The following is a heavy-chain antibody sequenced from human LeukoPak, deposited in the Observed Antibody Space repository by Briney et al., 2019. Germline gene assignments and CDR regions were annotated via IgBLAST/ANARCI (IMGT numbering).Heavy chain of an antibody. CDR1: GFTFSSYG. Sequence: PGGSLRLSCAASGFTFSSYGMHWVRQAPGKGLDWVAFIRYDGSNKYYADSVKGRFTISRDNSKNTLYLQMNSLRAEDTAVYYCAKDLVPNLPTEGFDYWGQGTLVTVSS. CDR2: IRYDGSNK. V-gene: IGHV3-30*02. J-gene: IGHJ4*02. CDR3: AKDLVPNLPTEGFDY. D-gene: IGHD3-10*01.